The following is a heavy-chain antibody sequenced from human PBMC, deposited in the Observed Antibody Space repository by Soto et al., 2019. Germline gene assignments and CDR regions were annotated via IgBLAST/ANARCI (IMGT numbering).Heavy chain of an antibody. V-gene: IGHV3-21*01. CDR2: INPSGTDI. CDR1: GFTFGAYS. J-gene: IGHJ4*02. D-gene: IGHD7-27*01. CDR3: ARDCLTVDPREAFDC. Sequence: PGGSLRLSCAASGFTFGAYSLCWVRQAPGKGLEWVSSINPSGTDIHYADSVEGRFTISRDNARSSLYLQMISLRVDDTAVYYCARDCLTVDPREAFDCWGQGTLVTVSS.